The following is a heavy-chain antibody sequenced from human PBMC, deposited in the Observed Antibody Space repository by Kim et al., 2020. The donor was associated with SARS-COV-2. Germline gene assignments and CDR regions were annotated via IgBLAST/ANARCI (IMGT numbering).Heavy chain of an antibody. CDR2: MSFDGFSK. CDR3: ATEGGTSGRCGYFDY. CDR1: GLYV. Sequence: GGSLRLSCVTSGLYVIHWVRQAPGKGLEWVAAMSFDGFSKYFAYSVNGRFTISRDDSKNTVWLQLNNLRDEDSAMYYCATEGGTSGRCGYFDYWSQGTLVTVSS. D-gene: IGHD5-12*01. J-gene: IGHJ4*02. V-gene: IGHV3-30*04.